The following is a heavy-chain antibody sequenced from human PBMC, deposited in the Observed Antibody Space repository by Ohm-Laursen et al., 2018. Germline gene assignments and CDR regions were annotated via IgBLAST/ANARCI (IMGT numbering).Heavy chain of an antibody. Sequence: SLRLSCAASGFTFSSYGMHWVRQAPGKGLEWVAVISYDGSNKYYADSVKGRFTISRDNSKNTLYLQMNSLRAEDTAVYYCAKDAKPRAYYFDYWSQGTLVTVSS. V-gene: IGHV3-30*18. CDR1: GFTFSSYG. J-gene: IGHJ4*02. CDR2: ISYDGSNK. CDR3: AKDAKPRAYYFDY.